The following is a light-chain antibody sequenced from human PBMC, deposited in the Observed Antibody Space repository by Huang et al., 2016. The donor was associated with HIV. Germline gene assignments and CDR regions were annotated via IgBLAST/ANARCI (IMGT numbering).Light chain of an antibody. CDR2: GAS. V-gene: IGKV3-20*01. CDR1: HSVSSNC. J-gene: IGKJ3*01. CDR3: QQYGGSPLFT. Sequence: EIVLTQSPDTLSLSPGERATLSCRASHSVSSNCLAWYQQKPGQSPRLLIYGASRRATGIPDSFSGSGSGTDFTLTITRLEPEDFAVYYCQQYGGSPLFTFGPGTKVDIK.